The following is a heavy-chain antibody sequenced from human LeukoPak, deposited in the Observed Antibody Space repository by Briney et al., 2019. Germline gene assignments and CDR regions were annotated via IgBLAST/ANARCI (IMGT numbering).Heavy chain of an antibody. CDR2: IYYSGST. CDR1: GGSISSSSYY. Sequence: SETLSLTCTVSGGSISSSSYYWGWIRQPPGKGLEWIGSIYYSGSTYYNPSLKSRVTISVDTSKNQFSLKLSSVTAADTAVYYCATFLWDYRSFDYWGQGTLVTVSS. CDR3: ATFLWDYRSFDY. V-gene: IGHV4-39*01. D-gene: IGHD1-7*01. J-gene: IGHJ4*02.